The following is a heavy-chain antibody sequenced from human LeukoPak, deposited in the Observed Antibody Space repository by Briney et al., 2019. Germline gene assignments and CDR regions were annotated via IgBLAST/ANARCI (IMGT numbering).Heavy chain of an antibody. CDR2: VSGSGSYT. J-gene: IGHJ4*02. V-gene: IGHV3-23*01. D-gene: IGHD2-15*01. CDR1: GFTFSNYA. CDR3: AKGSFRVAATSSVDY. Sequence: TGGSLRLSCAASGFTFSNYAMNWVRQSPGKGLEWVSGVSGSGSYTYFADSVKGRFTISRDNSKNTLYLQMNSLRAEDTAVYYCAKGSFRVAATSSVDYWGQGTLVTVSS.